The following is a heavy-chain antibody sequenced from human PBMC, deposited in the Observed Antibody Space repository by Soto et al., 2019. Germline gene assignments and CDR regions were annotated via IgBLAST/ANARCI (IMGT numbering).Heavy chain of an antibody. Sequence: EVQLVASGGGLVQPGGSLRLSCKASGFTFTSYWMSWVRQAPGKGLEWVANIKQDGTSKYYADSVKGRFTVSRDNAKSSVHLQMDSLRDDDTAVYRCARLRFILTERDFDSWGQGTLVTVSS. V-gene: IGHV3-7*05. CDR2: IKQDGTSK. CDR3: ARLRFILTERDFDS. D-gene: IGHD3-16*01. J-gene: IGHJ4*02. CDR1: GFTFTSYW.